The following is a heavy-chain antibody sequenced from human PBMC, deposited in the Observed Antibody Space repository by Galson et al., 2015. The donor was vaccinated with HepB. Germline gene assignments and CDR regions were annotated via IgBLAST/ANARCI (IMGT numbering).Heavy chain of an antibody. CDR2: IKQDGSEK. V-gene: IGHV3-7*03. J-gene: IGHJ4*02. CDR3: ARVGPKSTLLPEIWVN. CDR1: GFTFSSYW. D-gene: IGHD1-14*01. Sequence: SLRLSCAASGFTFSSYWMSWVRQAPGKGLEWVANIKQDGSEKYYVDSVKGRFTISRDNAKNSLYLQMNSLRAEDTAVYYCARVGPKSTLLPEIWVNWGQGTLVTVSS.